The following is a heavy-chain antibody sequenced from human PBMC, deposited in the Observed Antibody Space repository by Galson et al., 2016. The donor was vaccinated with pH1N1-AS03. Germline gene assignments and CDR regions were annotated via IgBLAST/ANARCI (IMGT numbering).Heavy chain of an antibody. Sequence: PALVKPTQTLTLTCSFSGFSLTSPGVCVTWVRQPPGKALEWLATTDSDDDKYYTTSLKTRLTISKDTSKNQVVLTMTNMDPVDTATYYCARVWGAAAGYFDYWGPGNLVVVSS. CDR2: TDSDDDK. CDR1: GFSLTSPGVC. CDR3: ARVWGAAAGYFDY. D-gene: IGHD6-13*01. J-gene: IGHJ4*02. V-gene: IGHV2-70*20.